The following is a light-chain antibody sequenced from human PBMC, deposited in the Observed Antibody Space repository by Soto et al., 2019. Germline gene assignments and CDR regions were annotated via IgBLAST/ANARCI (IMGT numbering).Light chain of an antibody. CDR2: DAS. J-gene: IGKJ5*01. CDR3: QQRGNWPRIT. V-gene: IGKV3-11*01. CDR1: QSVSSY. Sequence: EIVLTQSAATLSLSPGERATLSCRASQSVSSYLAWYQQKPGQAPRLLIYDASNRATGIPARFSGSGSGTDFTLTISSLEPEDFAVYYCQQRGNWPRITFGQGTRLEIK.